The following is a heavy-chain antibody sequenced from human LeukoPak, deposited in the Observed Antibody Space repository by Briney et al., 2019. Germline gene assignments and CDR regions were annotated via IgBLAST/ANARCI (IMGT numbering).Heavy chain of an antibody. CDR3: ARDWDVDI. D-gene: IGHD1-26*01. CDR1: GFTFRRYW. V-gene: IGHV3-7*01. J-gene: IGHJ3*02. CDR2: IKQDGSEK. Sequence: GGSLRLSCAASGFTFRRYWMRWGRQAPGKGVEGVANIKQDGSEKYYVDSVKGRFSISRDNAKNLVYLQMNSLRAEDTAVYYCARDWDVDIWGQGTMVTVSS.